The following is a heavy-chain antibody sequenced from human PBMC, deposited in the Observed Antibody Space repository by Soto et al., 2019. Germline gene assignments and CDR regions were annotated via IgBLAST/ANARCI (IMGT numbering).Heavy chain of an antibody. D-gene: IGHD2-21*01. CDR1: GGSTSSMNC. J-gene: IGHJ5*02. Sequence: SETLALTCAASGGSTSSMNCWSSVRQPPGKGLEWSGEIYHSGSTNYNPSLKSRVTISVDTSKNQFSLKLSSVTAADTAVYYCATLPPRIVVVRTEMPPWGQG. V-gene: IGHV4-4*02. CDR2: IYHSGST. CDR3: ATLPPRIVVVRTEMPP.